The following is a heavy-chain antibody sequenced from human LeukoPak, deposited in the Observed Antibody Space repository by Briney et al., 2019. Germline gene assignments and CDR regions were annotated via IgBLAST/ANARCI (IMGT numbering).Heavy chain of an antibody. V-gene: IGHV1-2*02. D-gene: IGHD1-26*01. J-gene: IGHJ6*03. CDR2: INPNSGDT. CDR3: ARDRGSYLAYYYYVDV. CDR1: GYTFTGYY. Sequence: ASVKVSCKASGYTFTGYYMHWVRQAPGQGLEWMGWINPNSGDTNYAQKFQGRVTMTRDTSISTAYMELSRLRSDDTAVYYCARDRGSYLAYYYYVDVWGKGTTVTVSS.